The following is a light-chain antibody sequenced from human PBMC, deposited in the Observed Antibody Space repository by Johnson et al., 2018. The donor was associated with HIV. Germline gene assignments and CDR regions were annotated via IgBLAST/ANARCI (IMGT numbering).Light chain of an antibody. CDR3: GTWDNSLSTGGV. CDR1: SSNIGNNY. Sequence: QSVLTQPPSVSAAPGQKVTISCSGSSSNIGNNYISWYQQFPGTAPKLLIYETNKRPSGIPDRFSGSKSGTSATLDITGLQPGDEADYYCGTWDNSLSTGGVFGTGTKVTVL. V-gene: IGLV1-51*02. J-gene: IGLJ1*01. CDR2: ETN.